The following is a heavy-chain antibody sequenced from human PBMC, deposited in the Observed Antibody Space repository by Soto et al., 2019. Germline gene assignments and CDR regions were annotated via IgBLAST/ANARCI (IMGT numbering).Heavy chain of an antibody. CDR3: AKGHDLARDQYYYGLDV. Sequence: QVQLVESGGGVVQPGRSLRLSCVASGFTFSTHGIHWVRQAPGKGLEWVAVISYDGSNKYNADSVKGRFTIFRDNSKNTLYLQMNSLTTADTAVYFCAKGHDLARDQYYYGLDVWGQGTTVTVSS. CDR2: ISYDGSNK. CDR1: GFTFSTHG. J-gene: IGHJ6*02. D-gene: IGHD3-16*01. V-gene: IGHV3-30*18.